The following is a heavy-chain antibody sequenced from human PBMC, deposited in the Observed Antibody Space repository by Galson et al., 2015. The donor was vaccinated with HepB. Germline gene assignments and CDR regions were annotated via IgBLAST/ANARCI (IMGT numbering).Heavy chain of an antibody. CDR2: INYRGST. Sequence: SETLSLTCTVSGASISSYYWSWIRQPPGKGLEWIGYINYRGSTNYNASLKSRVTMSVDTSKNQFSLKVTSVTAADTAVYYCARSSIAPPDYWGQGTLVTVSS. V-gene: IGHV4-59*01. D-gene: IGHD2/OR15-2a*01. CDR3: ARSSIAPPDY. J-gene: IGHJ4*02. CDR1: GASISSYY.